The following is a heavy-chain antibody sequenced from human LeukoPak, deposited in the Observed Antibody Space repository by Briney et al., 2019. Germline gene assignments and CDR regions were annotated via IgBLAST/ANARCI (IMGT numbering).Heavy chain of an antibody. J-gene: IGHJ4*02. Sequence: SETLSLTCTVSGGSISSYYWSWIRQPPGKGLEWIGYIYYNGSTNYNPSLKSRVTISVDTSKNQFSLKLSSVTAADTAVYYCARGPSPYYYDSSGYSDWGQGTLVTVSS. CDR1: GGSISSYY. CDR3: ARGPSPYYYDSSGYSD. V-gene: IGHV4-59*01. CDR2: IYYNGST. D-gene: IGHD3-22*01.